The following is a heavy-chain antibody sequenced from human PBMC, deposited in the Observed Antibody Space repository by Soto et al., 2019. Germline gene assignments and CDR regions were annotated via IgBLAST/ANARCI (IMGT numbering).Heavy chain of an antibody. CDR1: GGTFNSYA. V-gene: IGHV1-69*12. J-gene: IGHJ5*02. CDR2: IIPISGTA. Sequence: QVQLVQSGAEVKKPGSSVKVSCKASGGTFNSYAISWLRQAPGQGLEWMGEIIPISGTANYAQKLQGRVTITADDSTSTAYMELSSLTSEDTAVYYCARAGHWYDPWGQGTLVSVSS. CDR3: ARAGHWYDP.